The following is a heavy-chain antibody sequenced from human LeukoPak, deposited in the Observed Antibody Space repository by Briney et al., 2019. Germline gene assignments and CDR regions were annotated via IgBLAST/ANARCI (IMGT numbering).Heavy chain of an antibody. Sequence: GGSLRLSCAASGFTFSAYAMSWVRQAPGKGLDWVSTISGSGGSTFYADSVRGRFIISRDIAKNTLCLQMNSLRAEDTAVYYCGKDQNVAAAGVPYDYWGQGTLVTVSP. CDR3: GKDQNVAAAGVPYDY. CDR1: GFTFSAYA. J-gene: IGHJ4*02. D-gene: IGHD6-13*01. CDR2: ISGSGGST. V-gene: IGHV3-23*01.